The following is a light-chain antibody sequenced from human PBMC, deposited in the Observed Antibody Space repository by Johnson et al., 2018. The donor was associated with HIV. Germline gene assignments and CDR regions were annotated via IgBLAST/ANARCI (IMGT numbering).Light chain of an antibody. CDR2: DNN. Sequence: QSVLTQPPSVSAAPGQKVTISCSGSSSNIGNNYVSWYQQLPGTAPKLLIYDNNKRPSGIPDRFPGSKSGTSATLGFTGLQTGDEADYYCATWDSSLSAGRVFGTGTKVTVL. V-gene: IGLV1-51*01. CDR1: SSNIGNNY. CDR3: ATWDSSLSAGRV. J-gene: IGLJ1*01.